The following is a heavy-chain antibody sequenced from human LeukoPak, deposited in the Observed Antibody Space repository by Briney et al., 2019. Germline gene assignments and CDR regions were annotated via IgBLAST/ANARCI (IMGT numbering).Heavy chain of an antibody. CDR3: ARAGYSSSYILDY. Sequence: PSETLSLTCTVSGGSISSYYWSWIRQPPGKGLEWIGYIYYSGGTNYNPSLKSRVTISVDTSKNQFSLKLSSVTAADTAVYYCARAGYSSSYILDYWGQGTLVTVSS. CDR1: GGSISSYY. V-gene: IGHV4-59*01. J-gene: IGHJ4*02. D-gene: IGHD6-6*01. CDR2: IYYSGGT.